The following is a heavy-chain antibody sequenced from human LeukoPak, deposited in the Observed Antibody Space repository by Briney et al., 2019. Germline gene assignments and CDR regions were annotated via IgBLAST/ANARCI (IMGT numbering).Heavy chain of an antibody. D-gene: IGHD3-10*01. CDR1: GGSISRGGYY. CDR2: IYYTGST. J-gene: IGHJ4*02. CDR3: ARSGSGSSYYFDY. V-gene: IGHV4-31*03. Sequence: TSETLSLTCTVSGGSISRGGYYWSWLRQHPGKGLEWIGYIYYTGSTYYNLTLKSRVTISVDTSKNQFSLKLSSVTAADTAVYYCARSGSGSSYYFDYWGQGTLVTVSS.